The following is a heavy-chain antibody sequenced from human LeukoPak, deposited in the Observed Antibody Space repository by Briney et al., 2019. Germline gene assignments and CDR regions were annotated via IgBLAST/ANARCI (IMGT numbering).Heavy chain of an antibody. Sequence: SETLSLTCAVYGGSFSGYYWSWIRQPPGKGLEWIGEINHSGSTNYNPSLKSRVTISVDTSKNQFSLKPSSVTAADTAVYYCARLARGPYIAANLGRDFDYWGQGTLVTVSS. J-gene: IGHJ4*02. D-gene: IGHD6-13*01. V-gene: IGHV4-34*01. CDR2: INHSGST. CDR3: ARLARGPYIAANLGRDFDY. CDR1: GGSFSGYY.